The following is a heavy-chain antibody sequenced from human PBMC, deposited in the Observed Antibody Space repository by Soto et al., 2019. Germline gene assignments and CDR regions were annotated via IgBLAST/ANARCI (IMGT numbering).Heavy chain of an antibody. CDR3: ARGQRFSDWFDP. D-gene: IGHD3-3*01. CDR2: IYSSGST. Sequence: PSETLSLPCTVTGGTISGYYWTWFRQSAGGGLEWLGRIYSSGSTNYNPSLKSRVTISLDTSMNHFSLRLSSVTAADTAVYYCARGQRFSDWFDPWGQGTLVTVSS. CDR1: GGTISGYY. V-gene: IGHV4-4*07. J-gene: IGHJ5*02.